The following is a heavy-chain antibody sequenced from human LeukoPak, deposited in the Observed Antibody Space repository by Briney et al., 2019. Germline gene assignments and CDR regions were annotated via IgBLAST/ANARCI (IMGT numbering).Heavy chain of an antibody. J-gene: IGHJ4*02. V-gene: IGHV4-39*07. CDR3: ARAGVYYASGSYLGY. CDR2: IYYSGST. D-gene: IGHD3-10*01. Sequence: SETLSLTCTVSGGSISSSSYYWGWIRQPPGKGLEWIGSIYYSGSTYYNPSLKSRVIISVDTSKNQFSLKLSSVTAADTAVYYCARAGVYYASGSYLGYWGQGTLVTVSS. CDR1: GGSISSSSYY.